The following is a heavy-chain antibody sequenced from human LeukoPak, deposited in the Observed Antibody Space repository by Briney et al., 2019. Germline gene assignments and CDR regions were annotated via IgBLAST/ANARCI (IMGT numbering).Heavy chain of an antibody. D-gene: IGHD5-18*01. CDR2: ISSSSSYI. J-gene: IGHJ3*02. CDR3: ASQIWFDAFDI. V-gene: IGHV3-21*01. CDR1: GFTFGSSW. Sequence: PGGSLRLSCAASGFTFGSSWMTWVRQAPGKGLEWVSSISSSSSYIYYADSVKGRFTISRDNAKNSLYLQMNSLRAEDTAVYYCASQIWFDAFDIWGQGTMVTVSS.